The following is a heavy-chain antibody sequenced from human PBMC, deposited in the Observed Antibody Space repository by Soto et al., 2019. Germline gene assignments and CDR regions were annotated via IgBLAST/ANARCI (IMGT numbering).Heavy chain of an antibody. Sequence: GESLKISCKGSGFTFSSHWIGWVRQMPGKGLEWMGIIYPGDSNTRYSPSFRGQVTISADKSINTAYLQLSGLRASDTAMYYCARTASYRTSGSYFFCFDPWGQGTLVTVSS. CDR3: ARTASYRTSGSYFFCFDP. V-gene: IGHV5-51*01. CDR2: IYPGDSNT. CDR1: GFTFSSHW. J-gene: IGHJ5*02. D-gene: IGHD3-10*01.